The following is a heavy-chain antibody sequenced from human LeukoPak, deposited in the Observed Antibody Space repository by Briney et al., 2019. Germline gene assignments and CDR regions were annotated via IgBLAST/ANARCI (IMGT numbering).Heavy chain of an antibody. CDR1: GYTFATYD. J-gene: IGHJ4*02. D-gene: IGHD5-18*01. CDR2: MNPNSGNT. Sequence: ASVKFCCKASGYTFATYDIKWVRQATGQGLELMGRMNPNSGNTGYAQRFQGRVTMTRDTSISTAYMELNSLTSEDTAVYYCAKNVRDTGTFDYWGQGTLVTVSS. CDR3: AKNVRDTGTFDY. V-gene: IGHV1-8*01.